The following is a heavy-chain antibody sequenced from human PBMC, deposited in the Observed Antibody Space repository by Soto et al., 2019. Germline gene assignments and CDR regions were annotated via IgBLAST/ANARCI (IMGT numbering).Heavy chain of an antibody. CDR3: AIEYCSGGSFFSSVPKFDP. J-gene: IGHJ5*02. CDR1: GGTFSSYA. Sequence: QVQLVQSGAEVKKPGSSVKVSCKASGGTFSSYAISWVRQAPGQGLEWMGGIIPIFGTANYAQKFQGRVTITADKSTSTAYMELSSVRSEDTAVYYCAIEYCSGGSFFSSVPKFDPWGQGTLVTGSS. V-gene: IGHV1-69*06. D-gene: IGHD2-15*01. CDR2: IIPIFGTA.